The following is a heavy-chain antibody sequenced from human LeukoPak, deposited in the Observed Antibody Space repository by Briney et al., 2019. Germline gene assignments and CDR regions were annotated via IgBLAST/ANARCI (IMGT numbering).Heavy chain of an antibody. D-gene: IGHD2-2*01. J-gene: IGHJ4*02. CDR3: ARERYCSSTSCPHGDLDY. V-gene: IGHV3-48*03. Sequence: GGSLRLSCAASGFTFSSYEMNWVRQATGKGLEWVSYIGVSGSTMYYAESVKGRFTISRDNAKNSLYLQMNSLRAEDTAVYYCARERYCSSTSCPHGDLDYWGQGTLVSVSS. CDR1: GFTFSSYE. CDR2: IGVSGSTM.